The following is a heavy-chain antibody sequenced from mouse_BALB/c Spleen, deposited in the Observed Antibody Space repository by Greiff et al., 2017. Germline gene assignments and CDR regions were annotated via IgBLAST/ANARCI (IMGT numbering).Heavy chain of an antibody. Sequence: EVQGVESGGGLVKPGGSLKLSCAASGFTFSSYAMSWVRQTPEKRLEWVASISSGGSTYYPDSVKGRFTISRDNARNILYLQMSSLRSEDTAMYYCARGGKGDYAMDYWGQGTSVTVSS. CDR3: ARGGKGDYAMDY. V-gene: IGHV5-6-5*01. J-gene: IGHJ4*01. CDR2: ISSGGST. CDR1: GFTFSSYA.